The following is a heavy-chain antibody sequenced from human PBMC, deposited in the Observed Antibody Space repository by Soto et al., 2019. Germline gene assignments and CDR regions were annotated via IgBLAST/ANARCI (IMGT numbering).Heavy chain of an antibody. CDR1: GGTFSRYT. CDR3: ARGNHRWLQLWYFDL. J-gene: IGHJ2*01. CDR2: IIPIFGTA. V-gene: IGHV1-69*12. Sequence: QVQLVQSGAEVKKTGSSVTVSCKASGGTFSRYTISWVRQAPGQGLEWMGGIIPIFGTANYAQKFQGRVTITADESTSTAYMELSSLRSEDTAVYYCARGNHRWLQLWYFDLWGRGTLVTVSS. D-gene: IGHD5-12*01.